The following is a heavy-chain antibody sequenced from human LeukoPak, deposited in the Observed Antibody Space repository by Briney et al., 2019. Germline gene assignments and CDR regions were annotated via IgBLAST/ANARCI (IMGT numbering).Heavy chain of an antibody. D-gene: IGHD1-26*01. J-gene: IGHJ4*02. CDR3: ARELTVGATIDY. CDR1: GFTFRTYE. Sequence: GGSLRLSCAASGFTFRTYEMNWVRQAPGKGLEWVSGIYGGGNSYYAESVTGRFTISRDNSRNTLHLQMNSLRGEDTAVYYCARELTVGATIDYWGQGTLVTVSS. CDR2: IYGGGNS. V-gene: IGHV3-66*02.